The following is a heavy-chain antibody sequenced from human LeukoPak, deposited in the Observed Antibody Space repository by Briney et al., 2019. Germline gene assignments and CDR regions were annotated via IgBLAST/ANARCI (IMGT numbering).Heavy chain of an antibody. V-gene: IGHV3-30*19. CDR2: ISYDGTNK. D-gene: IGHD2-8*01. J-gene: IGHJ4*02. CDR3: AKGLDYAIDY. CDR1: GFTFSRYA. Sequence: GGSLRLSCAASGFTFSRYAMNWVRQAPGKGVEGVAVISYDGTNKYYPDSVQGRFTISRDNSKNTLYLQINSLRDEDTAVYYCAKGLDYAIDYWGQGTLVTVSS.